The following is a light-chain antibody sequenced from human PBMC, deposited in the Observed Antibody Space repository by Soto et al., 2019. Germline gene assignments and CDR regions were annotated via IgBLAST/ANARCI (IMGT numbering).Light chain of an antibody. J-gene: IGKJ5*01. Sequence: DIVMTQSPLSLPVTPGEPASISCRSSQSLLHSNGYNYLDWYLQKPGQSPQLLIYLGSSRASGVPDMFSGSGSGTDFTLRISRVEAEDVGVYYCMQGLQTPQITFGQGTRLEIK. CDR3: MQGLQTPQIT. CDR1: QSLLHSNGYNY. V-gene: IGKV2-28*01. CDR2: LGS.